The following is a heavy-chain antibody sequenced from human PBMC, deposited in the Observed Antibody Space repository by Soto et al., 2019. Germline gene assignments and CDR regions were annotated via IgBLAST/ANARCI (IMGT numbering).Heavy chain of an antibody. J-gene: IGHJ6*02. D-gene: IGHD1-26*01. CDR2: ISAYNGNT. CDR1: GYTFTSYG. Sequence: ASVKVSCKASGYTFTSYGISWVRQAPGQGLEWMGWISAYNGNTNYAQKLQGRVTMTTDTSTSTAYMELRSLRSDDTAVYYCARMYSGSYVGAYYYYGMDVWGQGTTVTVSS. CDR3: ARMYSGSYVGAYYYYGMDV. V-gene: IGHV1-18*01.